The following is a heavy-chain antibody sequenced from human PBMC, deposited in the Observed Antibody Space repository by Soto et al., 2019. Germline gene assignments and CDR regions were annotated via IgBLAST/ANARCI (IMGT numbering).Heavy chain of an antibody. J-gene: IGHJ4*02. CDR2: ISGSGGST. CDR1: GFTFSSYA. Sequence: EVQLLESGGGLVQPGGSLRLSCAASGFTFSSYAMSWVRQAPGKGLEWVSAISGSGGSTYYADSVKGRFTISRDNSKNTLYLQMNSLRAEDTAVYYCAKGRRIQPDYYDSSGYDYWGQGTLVTVSS. CDR3: AKGRRIQPDYYDSSGYDY. V-gene: IGHV3-23*01. D-gene: IGHD3-22*01.